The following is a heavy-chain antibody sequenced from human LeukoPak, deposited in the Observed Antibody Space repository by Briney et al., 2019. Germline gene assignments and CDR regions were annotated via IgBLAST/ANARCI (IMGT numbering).Heavy chain of an antibody. J-gene: IGHJ4*02. CDR1: GGTFSSYA. V-gene: IGHV1-69*13. D-gene: IGHD3-22*01. CDR3: ASGPEYYYDSY. Sequence: SVKVSCKASGGTFSSYAISWVRQAPGQGLEWMGGIIPIFGTANYAQKFQGRVTITADESTSTAYMELSSLRSEDTAVYCCASGPEYYYDSYWGQGTLVTVSS. CDR2: IIPIFGTA.